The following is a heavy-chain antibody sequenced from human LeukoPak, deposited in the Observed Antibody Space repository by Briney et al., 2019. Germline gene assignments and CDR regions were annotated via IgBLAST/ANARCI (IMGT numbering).Heavy chain of an antibody. CDR3: ARLRGAYEPFDY. J-gene: IGHJ4*02. CDR1: GYTFTDYY. Sequence: ASVKVSCKASGYTFTDYYMHWVRQAPGQGTEWMAWIHPNSGNTNYAQKLQGRVTVTRDTSVSTGYMELSGLRSDDTAVYYCARLRGAYEPFDYWGQGTLVTVSS. D-gene: IGHD5-12*01. CDR2: IHPNSGNT. V-gene: IGHV1-2*02.